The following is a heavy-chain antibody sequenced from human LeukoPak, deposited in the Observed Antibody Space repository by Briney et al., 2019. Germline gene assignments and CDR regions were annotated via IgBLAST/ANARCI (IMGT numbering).Heavy chain of an antibody. Sequence: TSETLSLTCAVYGGSFSGYYWSWIRQPPGKGLEWIGEINHSGSTNYNPSLKSRVTISVDTSKNQFSLKLSSVTAADTAVYYCASRTPAVAPFFDYWGQGTLVTVSS. D-gene: IGHD6-19*01. V-gene: IGHV4-34*01. J-gene: IGHJ4*02. CDR3: ASRTPAVAPFFDY. CDR2: INHSGST. CDR1: GGSFSGYY.